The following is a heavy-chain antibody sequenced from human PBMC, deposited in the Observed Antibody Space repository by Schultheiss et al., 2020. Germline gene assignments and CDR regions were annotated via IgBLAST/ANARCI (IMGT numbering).Heavy chain of an antibody. V-gene: IGHV4-31*03. CDR2: IYYSGST. J-gene: IGHJ3*02. D-gene: IGHD5-12*01. Sequence: SETLSLTCTVSGGSISSGGYYWSWIRQHPGKGLEWIGYIYYSGSTYYNPSLKSRVTISVDTSKNQFSLKLSSVTAADTAVYYCARDPGYSGQDAFDIWGQGTMVTVSS. CDR1: GGSISSGGYY. CDR3: ARDPGYSGQDAFDI.